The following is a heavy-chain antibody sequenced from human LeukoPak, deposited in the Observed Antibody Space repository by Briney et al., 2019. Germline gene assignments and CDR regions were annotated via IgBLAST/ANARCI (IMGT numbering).Heavy chain of an antibody. Sequence: GASVKVSCKASGCTLTGYYMHWVRQAPGQGLEWMGWINPNRGGTNYAQKFQGRVTMTRDTSISTAYMELSRLRSDDTAVYYCARRGRIVATTDYWGQGTLVTVSS. J-gene: IGHJ4*02. CDR3: ARRGRIVATTDY. CDR2: INPNRGGT. CDR1: GCTLTGYY. V-gene: IGHV1-2*02. D-gene: IGHD5-12*01.